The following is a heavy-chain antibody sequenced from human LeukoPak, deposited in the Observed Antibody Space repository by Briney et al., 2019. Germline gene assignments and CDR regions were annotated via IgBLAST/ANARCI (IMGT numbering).Heavy chain of an antibody. J-gene: IGHJ4*02. V-gene: IGHV4-34*01. Sequence: NSSETLSLTCAVYGGSFSGYYWSWIRQPPVKGLEWIGEINHSGSTNYNPSLKSRVTISVDTSKNQFSLKLSSVTAADTAVYYCARGLRLVGATNDYWGQGTLVTVSS. D-gene: IGHD1-26*01. CDR3: ARGLRLVGATNDY. CDR1: GGSFSGYY. CDR2: INHSGST.